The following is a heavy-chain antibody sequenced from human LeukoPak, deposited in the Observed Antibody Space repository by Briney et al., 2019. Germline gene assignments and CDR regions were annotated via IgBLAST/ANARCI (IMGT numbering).Heavy chain of an antibody. V-gene: IGHV3-11*01. J-gene: IGHJ4*02. D-gene: IGHD3-22*01. CDR2: ISSSGSTI. CDR3: AKGQAIVVVSNIDY. Sequence: KAGGSLRLSCAASGFTFSDYYMSWIRQAPGKGLEWVSYISSSGSTIYYADSVKGRFTISRDNSKNTLYLQMNSLRAEDTAVYYCAKGQAIVVVSNIDYWGQGTLVTVSS. CDR1: GFTFSDYY.